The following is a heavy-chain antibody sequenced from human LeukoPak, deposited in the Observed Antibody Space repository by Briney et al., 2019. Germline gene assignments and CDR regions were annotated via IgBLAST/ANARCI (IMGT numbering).Heavy chain of an antibody. Sequence: GGSLRLSCAASGFTFRNYAMSWVRQAPGKGLEWVSGINGADTTTLYADSVKGRFTISRDNSKNALSLQMNSLRAEDTAVYYCVRNQWVEQYWYFDLWGRGTLVTVSS. V-gene: IGHV3-23*01. D-gene: IGHD1/OR15-1a*01. CDR3: VRNQWVEQYWYFDL. CDR1: GFTFRNYA. CDR2: INGADTTT. J-gene: IGHJ2*01.